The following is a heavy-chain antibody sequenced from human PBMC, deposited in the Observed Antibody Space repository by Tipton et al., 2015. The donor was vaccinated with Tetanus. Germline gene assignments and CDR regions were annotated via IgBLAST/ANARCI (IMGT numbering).Heavy chain of an antibody. Sequence: SLRLSCAGSGFTFSIYAMHWVRQAPGKGLEWVSVISYDGGHKEYGDSVKGRFTISRDNAKNSLYLQMNSLRAEDTALYYCAKGIGYYGMDVWGQGTTVTVSS. CDR2: ISYDGGHK. CDR3: AKGIGYYGMDV. D-gene: IGHD2/OR15-2a*01. J-gene: IGHJ6*02. CDR1: GFTFSIYA. V-gene: IGHV3-30*18.